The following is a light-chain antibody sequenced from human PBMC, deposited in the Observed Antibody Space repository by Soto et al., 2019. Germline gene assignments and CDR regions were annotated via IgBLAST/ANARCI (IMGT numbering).Light chain of an antibody. CDR1: SSDVGGYKY. Sequence: QSVLTQPASVSGSPGQSITISCTGTSSDVGGYKYVSWYQQHPGKAPKLMIYEVTNRPSGVSNLFSASKSGNTASLTISGLQAEDEADYYCSSYSSTTTLVFGGGTKLTVL. CDR2: EVT. CDR3: SSYSSTTTLV. J-gene: IGLJ3*02. V-gene: IGLV2-14*01.